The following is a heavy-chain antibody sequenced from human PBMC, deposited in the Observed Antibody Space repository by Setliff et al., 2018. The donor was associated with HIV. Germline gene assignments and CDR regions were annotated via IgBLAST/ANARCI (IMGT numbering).Heavy chain of an antibody. Sequence: GVSLSLSCAASGFTFSNYWMSWVRQAPGKGLEWVAHINQDGSEKNHVDSVKGRFTISRDNARNSLYLQMNSLKADDTAVYYCARDVAVAGTEFWGQGTLVTVSS. CDR1: GFTFSNYW. J-gene: IGHJ4*02. CDR3: ARDVAVAGTEF. V-gene: IGHV3-7*01. D-gene: IGHD6-19*01. CDR2: INQDGSEK.